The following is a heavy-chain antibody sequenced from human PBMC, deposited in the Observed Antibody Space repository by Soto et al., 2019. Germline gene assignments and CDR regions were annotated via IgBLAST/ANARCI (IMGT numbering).Heavy chain of an antibody. Sequence: PGGSLRLSCTASGFTFNIFGMSWVRQAPGKGLEWVSGISGSGGNTYYADSVKGRFTISRDNSKNTLFLQMNSLRAEDTALNYCARDDDQQPPSYVDYWGQGILVT. CDR1: GFTFNIFG. CDR2: ISGSGGNT. CDR3: ARDDDQQPPSYVDY. D-gene: IGHD6-13*01. J-gene: IGHJ4*02. V-gene: IGHV3-23*01.